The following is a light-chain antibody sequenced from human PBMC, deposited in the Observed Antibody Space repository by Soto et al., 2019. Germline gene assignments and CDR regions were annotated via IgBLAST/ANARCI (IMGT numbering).Light chain of an antibody. CDR3: HHYGSSPYT. Sequence: EIVLTQSPGTLSLSPGERATLSCRASQSLSGNYLAWYQQKPGQAPRILIFGVSSRATGIPDRFSGSGSGTEFTLALSRLKPEDLAVYYCHHYGSSPYTFGLGTKLEIK. V-gene: IGKV3-20*01. CDR1: QSLSGNY. CDR2: GVS. J-gene: IGKJ2*01.